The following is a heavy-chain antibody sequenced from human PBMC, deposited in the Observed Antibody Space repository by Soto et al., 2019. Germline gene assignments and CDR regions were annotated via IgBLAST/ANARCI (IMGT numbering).Heavy chain of an antibody. CDR2: IRQDGTEK. D-gene: IGHD6-13*01. CDR1: GFTLSTYL. V-gene: IGHV3-7*01. CDR3: ARGAIAAAGIHDY. J-gene: IGHJ4*02. Sequence: PGGSLRLSCAASGFTLSTYLMNWVRQAPGKGLEWVANIRQDGTEKYYVDSVKGRFTISRDNAKNSLYLQMDSLRVEDTALYYCARGAIAAAGIHDYWGQGALVTVSS.